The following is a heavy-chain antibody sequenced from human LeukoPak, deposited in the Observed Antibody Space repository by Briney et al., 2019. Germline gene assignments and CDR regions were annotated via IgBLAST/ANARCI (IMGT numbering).Heavy chain of an antibody. CDR1: GGSISSYY. CDR2: IYASGST. Sequence: SETLSLTCTVSGGSISSYYWSWIRQPAGKGLEWIGRIYASGSTNYNPSLKSRVTMSVDTSKSQCTLKLSSVTAADTAVYYCARAPLGTISSDAFDIWGQGTMVTVSS. CDR3: ARAPLGTISSDAFDI. V-gene: IGHV4-4*07. J-gene: IGHJ3*02. D-gene: IGHD1-1*01.